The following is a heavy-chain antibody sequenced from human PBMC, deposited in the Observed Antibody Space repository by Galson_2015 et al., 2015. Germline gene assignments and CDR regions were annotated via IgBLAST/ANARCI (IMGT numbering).Heavy chain of an antibody. V-gene: IGHV3-7*01. CDR3: ARDDLPAIGLFDY. J-gene: IGHJ4*02. CDR2: IKQDGSEK. D-gene: IGHD2-2*01. CDR1: GFTFSSYW. Sequence: SLRLSCAASGFTFSSYWMSWVRQAPGKGLEWVANIKQDGSEKYYVDSVKGRFTISRDNAKNSLYLQMNSLRAEDTAVYYCARDDLPAIGLFDYWGQGTLVTVSS.